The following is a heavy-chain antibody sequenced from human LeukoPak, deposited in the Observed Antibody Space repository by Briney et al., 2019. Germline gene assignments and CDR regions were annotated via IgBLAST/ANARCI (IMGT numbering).Heavy chain of an antibody. CDR1: GESLTTSL. J-gene: IGHJ6*03. CDR2: INHTGST. V-gene: IGHV4-34*01. D-gene: IGHD3-10*02. CDR3: ARRVKVNFVGLFGEDNNYYYMDV. Sequence: SETLSLTCAVYGESLTTSLSGWIRQTPGKGLEWIGEINHTGSTNYNPSLKSRVTISIDTSKNQFSLKLNSVTAADTAVYCCARRVKVNFVGLFGEDNNYYYMDVWGKGTTVTVS.